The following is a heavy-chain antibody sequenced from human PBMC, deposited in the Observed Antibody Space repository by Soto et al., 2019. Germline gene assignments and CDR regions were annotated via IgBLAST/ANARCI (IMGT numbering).Heavy chain of an antibody. CDR2: IYTSGSP. CDR1: GGSISTYY. J-gene: IGHJ4*02. Sequence: QVQLQEPGPGLVKPSETLSLTCTVSGGSISTYYWNWIRQSAGKGLEWIGRIYTSGSPNYNPSLKSRVTMSVDTSKNQFSLKLSSVTAADTAVYYCARLRGSSSDFFDFWGQGTLVTVSS. CDR3: ARLRGSSSDFFDF. V-gene: IGHV4-4*07. D-gene: IGHD6-6*01.